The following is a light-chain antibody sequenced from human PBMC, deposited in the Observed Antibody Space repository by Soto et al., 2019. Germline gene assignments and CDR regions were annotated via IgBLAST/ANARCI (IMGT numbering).Light chain of an antibody. CDR2: DNN. J-gene: IGLJ3*02. V-gene: IGLV1-51*01. Sequence: QSVLTQPPSVSAAPGQRVTISCSGGSSNIGDHGVSWYRQLSGTAPKLLISDNNKRPSGIPDRFSGSKSGTSATLGITGLQTGDEADYYCGTWDSSLNAGVFGGGTKLTVL. CDR3: GTWDSSLNAGV. CDR1: SSNIGDHG.